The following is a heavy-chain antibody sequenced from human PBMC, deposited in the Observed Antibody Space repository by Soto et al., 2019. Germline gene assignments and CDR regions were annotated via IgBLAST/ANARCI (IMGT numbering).Heavy chain of an antibody. CDR3: ARDDSSEGAFDI. V-gene: IGHV4-59*01. CDR2: IYYSGST. Sequence: QVQLQESGPGLVKPSETLSLTCTVSGCSISSYYWRWIRQPPGKGLEWIGAIYYSGSTNYNPSLKSRVTISVDTSKNQFSLKLSSVTAADTAVYYCARDDSSEGAFDIWGQGTMVTVSS. J-gene: IGHJ3*02. D-gene: IGHD3-22*01. CDR1: GCSISSYY.